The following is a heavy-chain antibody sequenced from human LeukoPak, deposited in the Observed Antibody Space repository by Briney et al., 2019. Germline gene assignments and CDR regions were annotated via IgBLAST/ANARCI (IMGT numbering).Heavy chain of an antibody. CDR2: IYYSGST. J-gene: IGHJ5*02. Sequence: PSETMSLTCTVSGGSISSSSYYWGWIRQPPGKGLEWIGSIYYSGSTNYNPSLKSRVTISVDTSKNQFSLKLSSVTAADTAVYYCARGSLLTGYYRWFDPWGQGTLVTVSS. V-gene: IGHV4-39*07. CDR1: GGSISSSSYY. CDR3: ARGSLLTGYYRWFDP. D-gene: IGHD3-9*01.